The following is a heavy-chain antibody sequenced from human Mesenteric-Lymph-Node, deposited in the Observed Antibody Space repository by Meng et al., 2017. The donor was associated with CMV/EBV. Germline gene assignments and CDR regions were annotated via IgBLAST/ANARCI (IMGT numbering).Heavy chain of an antibody. CDR3: ARGSFSSDCRFDY. CDR2: IITIFGAP. CDR1: GGTFSNNP. V-gene: IGHV1-69*01. Sequence: KASGGTFSNNPISWVRQVPGQGLEWMGGIITIFGAPNYAQEFQGRVTITADESTSTAYMELSSLRSEDTAVYYCARGSFSSDCRFDYWGQGTLVTVSS. D-gene: IGHD6-13*01. J-gene: IGHJ4*02.